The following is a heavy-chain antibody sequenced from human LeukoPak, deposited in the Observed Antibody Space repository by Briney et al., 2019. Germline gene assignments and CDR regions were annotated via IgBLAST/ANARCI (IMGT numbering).Heavy chain of an antibody. CDR3: AREGPMFDSGSYSKSLGY. CDR1: GGSIGNYH. D-gene: IGHD3-10*01. Sequence: SETLSLTCTVSGGSIGNYHWSWIRQSPGKGLEWIGYIYYSGSTNYKPSLKSRVTISVDTSKDQFFLKVNSVTAADTAVYYCAREGPMFDSGSYSKSLGYWGQGILVTVSS. V-gene: IGHV4-59*12. CDR2: IYYSGST. J-gene: IGHJ4*02.